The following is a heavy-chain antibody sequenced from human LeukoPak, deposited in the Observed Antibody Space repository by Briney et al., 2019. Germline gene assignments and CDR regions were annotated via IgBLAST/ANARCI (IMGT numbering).Heavy chain of an antibody. CDR1: GGSFSGYY. Sequence: PSETLSLTCAVYGGSFSGYYWSWIRQPPGKGLEWIGEINHSGSTNYNPSLKSRVTISVDTSKNQFSLKLSSVTAADTAVYYCARVDWNAYFGMDVWGQGTTVTVSS. V-gene: IGHV4-34*01. CDR2: INHSGST. D-gene: IGHD1-1*01. J-gene: IGHJ6*02. CDR3: ARVDWNAYFGMDV.